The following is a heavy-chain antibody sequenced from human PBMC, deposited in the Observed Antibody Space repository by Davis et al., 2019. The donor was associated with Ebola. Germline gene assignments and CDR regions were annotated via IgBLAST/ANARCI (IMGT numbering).Heavy chain of an antibody. D-gene: IGHD3-22*01. CDR1: GYTFTSFD. Sequence: ASVKVSCKASGYTFTSFDINWVRQAAGQGLEWMGWMNPDSGNTGYAQRFQGRVTMTRNTSINTAYMELSSLRSEDTAVYYCARAEYYYDSMGAGAFDIWGQGTMVTVSS. J-gene: IGHJ3*02. V-gene: IGHV1-8*01. CDR2: MNPDSGNT. CDR3: ARAEYYYDSMGAGAFDI.